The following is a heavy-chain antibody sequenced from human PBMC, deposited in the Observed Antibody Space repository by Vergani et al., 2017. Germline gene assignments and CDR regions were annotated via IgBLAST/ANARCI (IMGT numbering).Heavy chain of an antibody. V-gene: IGHV3-23*01. CDR3: AGARGGTPRGYYYYMDV. CDR1: EFTFSSYA. J-gene: IGHJ6*03. Sequence: EVQLLESGGGLVQPGGSLRLSCAASEFTFSSYAMSWVRQAPGKGLEWVSAISGSGGSKYYADSVKGRFTISRDNSKNTLYLKMNSLRAEDTAVYYCAGARGGTPRGYYYYMDVWGKGTTVTVSS. CDR2: ISGSGGSK. D-gene: IGHD1-26*01.